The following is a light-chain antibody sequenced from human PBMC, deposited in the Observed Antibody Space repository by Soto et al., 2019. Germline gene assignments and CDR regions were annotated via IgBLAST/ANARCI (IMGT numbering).Light chain of an antibody. CDR2: DAS. V-gene: IGKV3-11*01. CDR3: QQRSNWPLT. J-gene: IGKJ4*01. Sequence: EIVLTQSPATLSLSPGERAFLSCRASQSVSSYLAWYQQKPGQAPRLLIYDASNRATGIPARFSGSGSGTDFTLTISSLEPEDFAVYYCQQRSNWPLTFGGGTKVEIK. CDR1: QSVSSY.